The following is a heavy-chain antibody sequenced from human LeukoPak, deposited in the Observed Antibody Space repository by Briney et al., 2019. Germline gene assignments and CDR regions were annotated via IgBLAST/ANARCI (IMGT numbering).Heavy chain of an antibody. V-gene: IGHV3-23*01. CDR1: GFTFSSYA. CDR3: AKSTLGVGSGWYYYYYNMDV. J-gene: IGHJ6*02. D-gene: IGHD6-19*01. Sequence: PGGSLRLSCAASGFTFSSYAMNWVRQAPGKGLEWVSVISGSGGSTDYADSVKGRFTISRDNSKNTLYLQMNSLRAEDTALYYCAKSTLGVGSGWYYYYYNMDVWGQGTTVTVSS. CDR2: ISGSGGST.